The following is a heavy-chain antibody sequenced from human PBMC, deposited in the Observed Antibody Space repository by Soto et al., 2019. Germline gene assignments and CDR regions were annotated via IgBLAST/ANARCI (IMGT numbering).Heavy chain of an antibody. D-gene: IGHD2-15*01. CDR2: IYHSGST. Sequence: QVQLQESGPGLVKPSGTLSLTCAVSSGSISSSNWWSWVRQPPGKGLEWIGEIYHSGSTNYNPSLKSRVTISVDKSKNQFSLKLSSVTAADTAVYYCARAPGYCSGGSCYSVWYFDLWGRGTLVTVSS. J-gene: IGHJ2*01. V-gene: IGHV4-4*02. CDR1: SGSISSSNW. CDR3: ARAPGYCSGGSCYSVWYFDL.